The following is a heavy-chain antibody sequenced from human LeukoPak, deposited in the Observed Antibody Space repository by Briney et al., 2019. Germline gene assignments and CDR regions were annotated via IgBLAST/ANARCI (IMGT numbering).Heavy chain of an antibody. J-gene: IGHJ4*02. CDR1: GFTFSSYM. CDR2: INSGSTYT. Sequence: KPGGSLRLSCAASGFTFSSYMMNWVRQAPGKGLEWVSSINSGSTYTYYTESVKGRFTVSRDNAKNSLFLQMNSLRAEDTAIYYCTRVGYIDEGIDYWGQGTLVTVSS. CDR3: TRVGYIDEGIDY. V-gene: IGHV3-21*01. D-gene: IGHD5-24*01.